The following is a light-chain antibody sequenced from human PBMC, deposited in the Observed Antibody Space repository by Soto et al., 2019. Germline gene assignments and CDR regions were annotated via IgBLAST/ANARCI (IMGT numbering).Light chain of an antibody. Sequence: SALTQPASVSGSPGQSITISCTGTRTDIGGYDHVSWYQQHPGKAPKLMIYDVSSRPSGVSDRFSGSKSANTASLTISGLQAEDEADYYCNSYTTSRSLYVCGTGTKVTVL. CDR1: RTDIGGYDH. CDR3: NSYTTSRSLYV. J-gene: IGLJ1*01. V-gene: IGLV2-14*03. CDR2: DVS.